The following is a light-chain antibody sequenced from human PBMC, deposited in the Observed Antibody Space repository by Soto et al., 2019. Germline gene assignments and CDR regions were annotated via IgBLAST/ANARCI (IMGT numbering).Light chain of an antibody. Sequence: EIVLTQSPRTLSLSPLGRAPLXCRASQSVSSSYLAWYQQKPGQAPRLLIYGASSRATGIPDRFSGSGSGTDFTLTISRLEPEDFAVYYCQQYGSSPTWAFGQGTKV. CDR1: QSVSSSY. CDR3: QQYGSSPTWA. V-gene: IGKV3-20*01. CDR2: GAS. J-gene: IGKJ1*01.